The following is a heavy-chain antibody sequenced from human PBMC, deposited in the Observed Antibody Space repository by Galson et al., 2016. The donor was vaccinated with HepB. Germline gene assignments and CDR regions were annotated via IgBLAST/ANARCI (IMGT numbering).Heavy chain of an antibody. D-gene: IGHD3-22*01. V-gene: IGHV3-23*01. CDR2: IRGGGDAT. CDR3: AKDSSAYYYVSFYYYAMDV. CDR1: GFTFSNYA. Sequence: SLRLSCAASGFTFSNYATAWVRLPPGKGLEWVSTIRGGGDATYYADSVKGRFTISRDNSRSTLYLHLSSLRAEDTALYYCAKDSSAYYYVSFYYYAMDVWGQGTTVTVSS. J-gene: IGHJ6*02.